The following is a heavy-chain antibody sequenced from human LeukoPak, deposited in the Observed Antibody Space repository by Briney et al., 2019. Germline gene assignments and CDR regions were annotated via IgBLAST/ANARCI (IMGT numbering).Heavy chain of an antibody. J-gene: IGHJ4*02. V-gene: IGHV3-48*01. D-gene: IGHD6-19*01. CDR3: ARFSSGWSHHFDY. CDR2: ISSSSSTI. Sequence: GGSLRLSCAASGFTFSSYSMNWVRQAPGKGLEWVSYISSSSSTIYYADSVKGRFTISRDNAKNSLYLQMNSLRAEDTAVYYCARFSSGWSHHFDYWGQGTLVTVSS. CDR1: GFTFSSYS.